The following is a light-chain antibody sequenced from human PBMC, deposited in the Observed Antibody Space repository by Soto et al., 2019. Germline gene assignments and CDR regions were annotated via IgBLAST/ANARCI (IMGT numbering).Light chain of an antibody. Sequence: DIQMNQSPSSLSASVGDRVTITCQASQDISNYLNWYQQKPGKAPKLLIYDASNLETGVPSRFSGSGSGTDFTFTISSLQPEDIATYYCQQYDTPFTFGPGTKVDIK. CDR2: DAS. CDR3: QQYDTPFT. V-gene: IGKV1-33*01. J-gene: IGKJ3*01. CDR1: QDISNY.